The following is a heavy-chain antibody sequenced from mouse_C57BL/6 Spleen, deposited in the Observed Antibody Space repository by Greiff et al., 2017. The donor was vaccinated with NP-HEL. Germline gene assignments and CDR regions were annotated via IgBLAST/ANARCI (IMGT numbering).Heavy chain of an antibody. CDR2: ISSGGDYI. J-gene: IGHJ4*01. CDR3: TRDLIYSTMDY. Sequence: EVKLMESGEGLVKPGGSLKLSCAASGFTFSSYAMSWVRQTPEKRLEWVAYISSGGDYIYYADTVKGRFTISRDNARNTLYLQMSSLKSEDTAMYYCTRDLIYSTMDYWGQGTSVTVSS. CDR1: GFTFSSYA. D-gene: IGHD2-1*01. V-gene: IGHV5-9-1*02.